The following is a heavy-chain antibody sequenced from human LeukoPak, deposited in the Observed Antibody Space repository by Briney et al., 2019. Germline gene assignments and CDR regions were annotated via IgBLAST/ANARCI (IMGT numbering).Heavy chain of an antibody. CDR2: INHSGST. CDR1: GGSFSGYY. J-gene: IGHJ3*02. D-gene: IGHD2-15*01. V-gene: IGHV4-34*01. Sequence: TSETLSLTCAAYGGSFSGYYWSWIRQPPGKGLEWIGEINHSGSTNYNPSLKSRVTISVDTSKNQFSLKLSSVTAADTAVYYCARGLVVDAFDIWGQGTMVTVSS. CDR3: ARGLVVDAFDI.